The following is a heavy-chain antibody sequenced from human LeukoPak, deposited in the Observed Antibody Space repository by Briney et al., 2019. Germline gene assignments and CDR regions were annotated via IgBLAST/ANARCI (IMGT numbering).Heavy chain of an antibody. CDR1: GFTFSTFA. CDR2: INNNGDST. J-gene: IGHJ3*02. CDR3: VKTMLTFGGVIRTDAFDI. Sequence: PGGSLRLSCSASGFTFSTFAMHWVRQAPGKRLEYVSGINNNGDSTYYSDSVKARLTISRDKSNNTLFLQMASLRAEDTAVYYCVKTMLTFGGVIRTDAFDIWGQGTMVIVSS. D-gene: IGHD3-16*01. V-gene: IGHV3-64D*06.